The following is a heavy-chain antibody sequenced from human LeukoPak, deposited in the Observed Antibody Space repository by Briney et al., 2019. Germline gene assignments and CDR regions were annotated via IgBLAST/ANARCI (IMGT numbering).Heavy chain of an antibody. CDR1: GFTFANYA. D-gene: IGHD3-16*01. CDR3: AKRGERDKSRCLDY. V-gene: IGHV3-23*01. CDR2: LSNSGAGP. J-gene: IGHJ4*02. Sequence: GTSLRLSCAASGFTFANYAMHWVRQAPGKGLQWVAALSNSGAGPIYADSVKGRFAISRDNSKNTLYLQMNSLRAEDTAVYYCAKRGERDKSRCLDYWGQGTLVTVSS.